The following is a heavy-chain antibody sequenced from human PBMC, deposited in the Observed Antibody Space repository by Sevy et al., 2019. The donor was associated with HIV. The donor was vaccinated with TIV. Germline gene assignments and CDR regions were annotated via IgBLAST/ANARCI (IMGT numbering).Heavy chain of an antibody. V-gene: IGHV3-30-3*01. Sequence: GGSLRLSCAASGFTFSSYAMHWVRQAPGKGLEWVAVISYDGSNKYYADSVKGRLTISRDNSKNTLYLQMNSLRAEDTAVYYCARGLTIFGFSDAFDIWGQGTMVTVSS. CDR3: ARGLTIFGFSDAFDI. CDR1: GFTFSSYA. D-gene: IGHD3-10*02. J-gene: IGHJ3*02. CDR2: ISYDGSNK.